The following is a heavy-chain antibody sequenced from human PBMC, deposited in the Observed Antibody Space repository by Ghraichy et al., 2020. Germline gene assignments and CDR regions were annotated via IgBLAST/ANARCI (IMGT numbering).Heavy chain of an antibody. D-gene: IGHD2-15*01. CDR1: GYSFTSHY. Sequence: GESLNISCKASGYSFTSHYIAWVRQMPGKGLEWMGKIDPSVSDAKYGPSFQGHVTISVDKSISTVYLQWSSLEASDSGIYFCARLPESPCSGGGCYKGLDYWGQGALVTVSS. CDR3: ARLPESPCSGGGCYKGLDY. V-gene: IGHV5-10-1*01. CDR2: IDPSVSDA. J-gene: IGHJ4*02.